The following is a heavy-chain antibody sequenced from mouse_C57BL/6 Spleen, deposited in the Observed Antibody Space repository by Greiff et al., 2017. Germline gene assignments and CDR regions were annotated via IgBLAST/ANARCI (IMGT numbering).Heavy chain of an antibody. J-gene: IGHJ1*03. D-gene: IGHD1-1*01. CDR3: ARSRNYAGSSYVGWYIDV. V-gene: IGHV1-9*01. Sequence: QVQLQQSGAELMKPGASVKLSCKATGYTFTGYWIEWVKQRPGHGLEWIGEILPGSGSTNYNEKFKGKATFTADTSSNTAYMQLSSLTTEDSAIXYCARSRNYAGSSYVGWYIDVWGTGTTVTVSS. CDR2: ILPGSGST. CDR1: GYTFTGYW.